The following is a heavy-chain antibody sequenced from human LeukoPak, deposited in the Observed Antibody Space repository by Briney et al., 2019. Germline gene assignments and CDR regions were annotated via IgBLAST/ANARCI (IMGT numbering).Heavy chain of an antibody. D-gene: IGHD3-3*01. CDR2: ISSSSSYI. CDR3: AGDLDFWSGSELGR. Sequence: PGGSLRLSCAASGFSFSTHSMNWVRQAPGKGLEWVSCISSSSSYIYYADSVKGRFTISRDNAKNSLYLQMNSLRAEDTAVYYCAGDLDFWSGSELGRWGQGTLVTVSS. V-gene: IGHV3-21*01. CDR1: GFSFSTHS. J-gene: IGHJ4*02.